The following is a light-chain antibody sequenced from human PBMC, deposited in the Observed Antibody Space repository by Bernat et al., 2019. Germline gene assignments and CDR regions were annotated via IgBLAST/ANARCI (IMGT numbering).Light chain of an antibody. CDR1: QSVSSSY. Sequence: EIVLTQSPGTLSLSPGERATLSCRASQSVSSSYLAGYQQKPGQAPRLLIYGASSRATGIPDRFSGSGSGTDFTLTISRLEPEEFAVYYWQQYGSSPLTFGGGTKVEIK. CDR3: QQYGSSPLT. V-gene: IGKV3-20*01. CDR2: GAS. J-gene: IGKJ4*01.